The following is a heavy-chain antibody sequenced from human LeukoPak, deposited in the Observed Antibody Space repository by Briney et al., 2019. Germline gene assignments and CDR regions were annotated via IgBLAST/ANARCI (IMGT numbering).Heavy chain of an antibody. CDR3: ARFGTSSNYYYYFGMDV. CDR2: IKQDGSEK. D-gene: IGHD6-6*01. J-gene: IGHJ6*02. V-gene: IGHV3-7*01. Sequence: GGSLRLSCVVSGFTFSSYWMSWVRQAPGKGLEWVANIKQDGSEKYHVDSVKGRFTISRDNAKNSLYLQMNSLRAEDTAVYYCARFGTSSNYYYYFGMDVWGQGTTVTVSS. CDR1: GFTFSSYW.